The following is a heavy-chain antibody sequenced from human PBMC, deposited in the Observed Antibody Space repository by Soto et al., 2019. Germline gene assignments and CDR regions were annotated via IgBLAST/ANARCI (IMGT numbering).Heavy chain of an antibody. CDR3: ARDIQSMIVVVSNPVPFIS. CDR1: GFTFSSYS. D-gene: IGHD3-22*01. J-gene: IGHJ5*02. CDR2: ISSSSSTI. Sequence: GGSLRLSCAASGFTFSSYSMNWVRQAPGKGLEWVSYISSSSSTIYYADSVKGRFTISSDNAKNSLYLQMNSLRDEDTAVYYCARDIQSMIVVVSNPVPFISWGQGTLVTVSS. V-gene: IGHV3-48*02.